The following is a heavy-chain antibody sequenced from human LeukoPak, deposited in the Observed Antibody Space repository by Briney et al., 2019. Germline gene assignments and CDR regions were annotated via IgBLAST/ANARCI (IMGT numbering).Heavy chain of an antibody. CDR2: IYSGGST. D-gene: IGHD3-3*01. CDR3: ARDFWGGYYAIDY. Sequence: GGSLRLSCAASGFTVSSNYMSWVRQAPGKGLEWVSVIYSGGSTYYADSVKGRFTISRDNSKNTLYLQMNSLRAEDTAVYSCARDFWGGYYAIDYWGQGTLVTVSS. CDR1: GFTVSSNY. V-gene: IGHV3-53*01. J-gene: IGHJ4*02.